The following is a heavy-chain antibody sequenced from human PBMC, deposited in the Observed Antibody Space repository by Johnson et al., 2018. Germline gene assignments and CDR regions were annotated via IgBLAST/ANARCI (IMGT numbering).Heavy chain of an antibody. Sequence: EVQLLESGGGLVQPGRSLRLSCAASGFTFDDYAMHWVRQAPGRGLEWVSGISWNSGTIGYADSVKGRFSISRDNAKKSLDLQMKSLRAEDTAFYYCASTIAVAGPYYMDVWGKGTTVTVSS. CDR1: GFTFDDYA. CDR3: ASTIAVAGPYYMDV. J-gene: IGHJ6*03. CDR2: ISWNSGTI. V-gene: IGHV3-9*01. D-gene: IGHD6-19*01.